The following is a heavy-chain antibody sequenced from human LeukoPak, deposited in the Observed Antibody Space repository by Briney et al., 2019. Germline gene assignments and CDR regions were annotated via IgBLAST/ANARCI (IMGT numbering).Heavy chain of an antibody. Sequence: SGGSLRLSCAASGFTFSSYAMSWVRQAPGKGLEWVSAISGSGASTYYADSVKGRFTISRDNSKNTLSLQMNSLRAEDTAVYHCARGPYCSSTSCYSVGAFDIWGQGTMVTVSS. CDR3: ARGPYCSSTSCYSVGAFDI. CDR2: ISGSGAST. J-gene: IGHJ3*02. CDR1: GFTFSSYA. D-gene: IGHD2-2*02. V-gene: IGHV3-23*01.